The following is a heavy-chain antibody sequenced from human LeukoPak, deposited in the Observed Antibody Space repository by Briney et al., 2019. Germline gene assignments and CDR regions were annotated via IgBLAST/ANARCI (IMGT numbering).Heavy chain of an antibody. Sequence: SETLSLTCAVYGGSFSGYYWSWIRQPPGKGLEWIGEINHSGSTNYNPSLKSRVTISVDTSKNQLSLKLSSVTAADTAVYYCAKTKSGYDSVAPWFDPWGQGTLVTVSS. CDR3: AKTKSGYDSVAPWFDP. CDR2: INHSGST. J-gene: IGHJ5*02. V-gene: IGHV4-34*01. D-gene: IGHD5-12*01. CDR1: GGSFSGYY.